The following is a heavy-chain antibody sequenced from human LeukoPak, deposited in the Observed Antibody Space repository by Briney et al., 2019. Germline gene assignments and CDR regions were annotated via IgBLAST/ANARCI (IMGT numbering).Heavy chain of an antibody. J-gene: IGHJ5*02. CDR1: GDTFGNYA. CDR3: ARDPKVIVVPDSRNDRNDP. Sequence: SVKVSCKASGDTFGNYAINWVRQAPGQGLEWMGRIIPIFPKTDYAQKFQGRVTITADKSTSTAYLELSSLSSEDTAVYYCARDPKVIVVPDSRNDRNDPWSQGTLVTVSS. V-gene: IGHV1-69*04. CDR2: IIPIFPKT. D-gene: IGHD1-1*01.